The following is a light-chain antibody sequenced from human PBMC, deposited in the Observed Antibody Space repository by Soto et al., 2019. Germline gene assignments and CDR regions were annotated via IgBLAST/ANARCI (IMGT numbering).Light chain of an antibody. CDR1: SSDVGSYNF. CDR3: SSYAGSNTFV. J-gene: IGLJ1*01. CDR2: EGS. Sequence: QSVLTQPASVSGSPGQSITISCTGTSSDVGSYNFVSWYQQHPGKAPKLMIYEGSKRPSGVSDRFSGFKSGNTASLTVSGLRAEDEADYYCSSYAGSNTFVFGTGTKVTVL. V-gene: IGLV2-14*02.